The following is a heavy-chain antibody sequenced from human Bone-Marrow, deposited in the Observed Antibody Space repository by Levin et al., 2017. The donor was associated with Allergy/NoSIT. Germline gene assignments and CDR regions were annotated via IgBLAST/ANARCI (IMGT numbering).Heavy chain of an antibody. CDR1: GGSIGSYY. CDR2: VYYGGST. Sequence: SQTLSLPCTVSGGSIGSYYWTWLRQPPGKGLEWIGYVYYGGSTSYNPSLKSRATISVDTSKNQFSLKLSPVTPADTAVYYCAREKGSYFDSWGQGTLVTVSS. V-gene: IGHV4-59*01. CDR3: AREKGSYFDS. J-gene: IGHJ4*02.